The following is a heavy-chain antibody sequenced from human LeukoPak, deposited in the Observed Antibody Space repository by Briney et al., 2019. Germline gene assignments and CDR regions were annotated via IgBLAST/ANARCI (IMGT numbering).Heavy chain of an antibody. J-gene: IGHJ6*03. CDR2: INHSGST. CDR3: ARRRGYSYAIYYYYYMDV. CDR1: GGSFSGYY. V-gene: IGHV4-34*01. D-gene: IGHD5-18*01. Sequence: SETLSLTCAVYGGSFSGYYWSWIRQPPGKGLDWIGEINHSGSTNYNPSLKSRVTISVDTSKNQLSLKLSSVTAADTAVYYCARRRGYSYAIYYYYYMDVWGKGTTVTISS.